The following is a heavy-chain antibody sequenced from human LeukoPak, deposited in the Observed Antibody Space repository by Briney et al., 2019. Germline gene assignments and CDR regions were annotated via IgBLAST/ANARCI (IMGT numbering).Heavy chain of an antibody. J-gene: IGHJ4*02. CDR3: ARDFASGRDGPFDY. D-gene: IGHD6-19*01. CDR2: IYYSGST. V-gene: IGHV4-39*07. Sequence: SETLSLTCTVSGGSISSSSYYWGWIRQPPGKGLEWIGSIYYSGSTYYNPSLKSRVTISVDTSKNQFSLKLSSVTAADTAVYYCARDFASGRDGPFDYWGQGTLVTVSS. CDR1: GGSISSSSYY.